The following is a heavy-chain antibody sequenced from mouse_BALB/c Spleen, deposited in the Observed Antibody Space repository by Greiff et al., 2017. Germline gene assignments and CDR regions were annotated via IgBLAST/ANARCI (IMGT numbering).Heavy chain of an antibody. V-gene: IGHV5-17*02. J-gene: IGHJ3*01. Sequence: DVQLVESGGGLVQPGGSRKLSCAASGFTFSSFGMHWVRQAPEKGLEWVAYISSGSSTIYYADTVKGRFTISRDNPKNTLFLQMTSLRSEDTAMYYCARRGSSGYAWFAYWGQGTLVTVSA. D-gene: IGHD3-1*01. CDR1: GFTFSSFG. CDR2: ISSGSSTI. CDR3: ARRGSSGYAWFAY.